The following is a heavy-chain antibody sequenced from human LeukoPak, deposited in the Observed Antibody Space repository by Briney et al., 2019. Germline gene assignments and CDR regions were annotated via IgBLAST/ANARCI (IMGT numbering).Heavy chain of an antibody. Sequence: SETLSLTCTVSGGSISSYYWSWIRQPPGEGLEWIGYIYYSGSTNYNPSLKSRVTISVDTSKNQFSLKLSSVTAADTAVYYGARVYRTVFDYWGQGTLVTVSS. CDR1: GGSISSYY. V-gene: IGHV4-59*01. CDR3: ARVYRTVFDY. D-gene: IGHD2/OR15-2a*01. CDR2: IYYSGST. J-gene: IGHJ4*02.